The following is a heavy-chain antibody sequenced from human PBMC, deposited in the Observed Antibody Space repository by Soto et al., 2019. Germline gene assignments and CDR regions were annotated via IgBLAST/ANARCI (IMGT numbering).Heavy chain of an antibody. V-gene: IGHV6-1*01. Sequence: SQTLSLTCAISGDSVSTNGVAWDWIRQSPSRGLEWLGRTYYRSTWFTEYAISVKRRITINADTSRNQFSLQLNSVTPEDTAVYYCARGKRALSGYFFDYWGQGALVTVSS. CDR2: TYYRSTWFT. J-gene: IGHJ4*02. D-gene: IGHD1-1*01. CDR1: GDSVSTNGVA. CDR3: ARGKRALSGYFFDY.